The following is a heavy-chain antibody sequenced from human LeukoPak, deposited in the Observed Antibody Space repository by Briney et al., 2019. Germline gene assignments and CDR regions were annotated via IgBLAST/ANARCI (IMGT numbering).Heavy chain of an antibody. D-gene: IGHD1/OR15-1a*01. J-gene: IGHJ6*02. CDR2: IYPNSGGT. CDR1: GYTFTDYY. CDR3: ARGIDPHGFGEQRRFYYYYGLDV. V-gene: IGHV1-2*02. Sequence: ASVKVSCKASGYTFTDYYMHWVRQAPGHGLEWMGWIYPNSGGTNYARNFQGRVTMTRDTSITTAYMELRRLRSDDTAVYYCARGIDPHGFGEQRRFYYYYGLDVWGQGTTVTVSS.